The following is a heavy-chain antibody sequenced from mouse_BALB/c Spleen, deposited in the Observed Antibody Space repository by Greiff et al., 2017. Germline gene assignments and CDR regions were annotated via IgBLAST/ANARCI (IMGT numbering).Heavy chain of an antibody. D-gene: IGHD1-1*01. CDR3: APITTVGYWYFDV. Sequence: DVKLQESGPSLVKPSQTLSLTCSVTGDSITSGYWNWIRKFPGNKLEYMGYISYSGSTYYNPSLKSRISITRDTSKNQYYLQLNSVTTEDTATYYCAPITTVGYWYFDVWGAGTTVTVSS. CDR2: ISYSGST. V-gene: IGHV3-8*02. CDR1: GDSITSGY. J-gene: IGHJ1*01.